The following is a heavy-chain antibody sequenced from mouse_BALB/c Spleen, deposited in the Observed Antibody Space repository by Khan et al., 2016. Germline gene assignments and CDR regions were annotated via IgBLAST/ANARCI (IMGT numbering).Heavy chain of an antibody. J-gene: IGHJ1*01. CDR1: GYAFTNYM. V-gene: IGHV1-54*01. CDR2: MNPGSGGT. D-gene: IGHD2-14*01. CDR3: ARGYDWYFDV. Sequence: QVQLQQSGAELVRPGTSVKVSCKASGYAFTNYMIEWVKQRPGQGLEWIGVMNPGSGGTNYNEKFKGKATLTADKSSSTAYMQLSSLTSDDSAVYFCARGYDWYFDVWGAGTTVTVSS.